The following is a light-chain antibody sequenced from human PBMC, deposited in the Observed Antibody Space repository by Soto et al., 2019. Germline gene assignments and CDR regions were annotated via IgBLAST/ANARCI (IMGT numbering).Light chain of an antibody. CDR3: QQYDTLSFT. J-gene: IGKJ3*01. CDR1: HDISNY. V-gene: IGKV1-33*01. Sequence: DIQMTQSPSSLSASVGDRVTITCQASHDISNYLNWYQQKLGKAPKLLIYDASNLEPGVPSRFSGSVSGTIFIFTISSLQPEDIATYYCQQYDTLSFTFGPGTKVDL. CDR2: DAS.